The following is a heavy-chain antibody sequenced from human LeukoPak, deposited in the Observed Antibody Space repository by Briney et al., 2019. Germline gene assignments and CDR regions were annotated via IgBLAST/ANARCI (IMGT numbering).Heavy chain of an antibody. Sequence: GGSLRLSCAASGFTFSSYAMGWVRQAPGKGLECVSTISGSGGSTYYADSVKGRFTISRDNSKNTLYLQMNSLRAEDTAVYYCAKDRPEGNFDYWGQGTLVTVSS. CDR3: AKDRPEGNFDY. D-gene: IGHD6-6*01. CDR1: GFTFSSYA. J-gene: IGHJ4*02. V-gene: IGHV3-23*01. CDR2: ISGSGGST.